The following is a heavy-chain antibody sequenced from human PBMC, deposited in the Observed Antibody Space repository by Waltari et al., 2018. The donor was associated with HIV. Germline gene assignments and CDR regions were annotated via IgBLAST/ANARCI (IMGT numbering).Heavy chain of an antibody. V-gene: IGHV1-69*02. CDR1: GETLKSYT. D-gene: IGHD3-16*01. J-gene: IGHJ3*01. Sequence: QVQLVQSGAGVRKSGSSVTVSCKASGETLKSYTINWVRQAPGQGLQWMGRLEWTGRSVAIIGVPKYAEKLRGRIIISADTALYFCVRGSYDYVRGSQPGNAFEVWGQGTPVIVS. CDR2: SVAIIGVP. CDR3: EV.